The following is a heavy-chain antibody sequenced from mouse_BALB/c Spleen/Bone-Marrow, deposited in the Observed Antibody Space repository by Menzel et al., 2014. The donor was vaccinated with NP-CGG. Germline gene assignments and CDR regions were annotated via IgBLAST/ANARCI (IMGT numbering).Heavy chain of an antibody. CDR3: ASPYGNYDAMDY. CDR2: INPSTGYT. Sequence: QVQLQQSGAELAKPGASVKTSCKASGSTFTSYWMHWVKQRPGQGLEWIGYINPSTGYTEYNQKFKDKATLTADKSSSTAYMQLSSLTSEDSAVYYCASPYGNYDAMDYWGQGTSVTVSS. J-gene: IGHJ4*01. V-gene: IGHV1-7*01. D-gene: IGHD2-1*01. CDR1: GSTFTSYW.